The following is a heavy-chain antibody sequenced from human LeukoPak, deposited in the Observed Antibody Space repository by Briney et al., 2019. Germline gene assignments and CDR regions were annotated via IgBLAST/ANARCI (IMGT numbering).Heavy chain of an antibody. CDR1: GGSISSYY. CDR2: IYYNGNT. V-gene: IGHV4-59*01. Sequence: KSSETLSLTCTVSGGSISSYYWSWIRQPPGKGLEWIGYIYYNGNTNYSPSLESRVTMSVDTSKNLFSLKVSSVTAADTAVYYCARGRSNYYGMDVWGQGTTVTVSS. D-gene: IGHD1-26*01. CDR3: ARGRSNYYGMDV. J-gene: IGHJ6*02.